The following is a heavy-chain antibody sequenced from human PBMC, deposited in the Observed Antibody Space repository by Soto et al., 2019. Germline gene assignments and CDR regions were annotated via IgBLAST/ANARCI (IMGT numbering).Heavy chain of an antibody. D-gene: IGHD2-15*01. CDR3: ASQRLGYCSGGSCSDDWYFDL. J-gene: IGHJ2*01. Sequence: QVQLVQSGAEVKKPGASVKVSCKASGYTFTSYAMHWVRQAPGQRLEWMGWINAGNGNTKYSQKFQGRVTITRDTSASTAYMELSSLRSEDTPVYYCASQRLGYCSGGSCSDDWYFDLWGRGTLVTVSS. V-gene: IGHV1-3*01. CDR2: INAGNGNT. CDR1: GYTFTSYA.